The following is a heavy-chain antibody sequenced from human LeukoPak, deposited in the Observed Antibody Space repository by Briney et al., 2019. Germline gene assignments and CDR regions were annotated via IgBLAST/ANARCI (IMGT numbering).Heavy chain of an antibody. J-gene: IGHJ6*02. V-gene: IGHV3-66*01. Sequence: TGGSLRLSCAASGFTVSSNYMSWVRQAPGKGLEWVSVIYSGGSTYYADSVKGRFTISRDNSKNTLYLQMNSLRAEDTAVYYCARGYLPVLWWVRGVNIYYYGMDVWGQGTTVTVSS. CDR2: IYSGGST. CDR3: ARGYLPVLWWVRGVNIYYYGMDV. D-gene: IGHD3-10*01. CDR1: GFTVSSNY.